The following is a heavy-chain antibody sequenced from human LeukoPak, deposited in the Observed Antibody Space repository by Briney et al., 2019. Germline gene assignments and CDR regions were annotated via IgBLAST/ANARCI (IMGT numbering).Heavy chain of an antibody. J-gene: IGHJ3*02. CDR2: INSDGSSA. Sequence: PGGSLRLSCAASGFIFTNYWMHWVRQAPGKGLVWVSRINSDGSSASYADSVKGQFTISRDNAKNTLYLQMNSLRAEDTAVYYCARVSSVWDAFDIWGQGTVVTVSP. CDR3: ARVSSVWDAFDI. D-gene: IGHD6-19*01. V-gene: IGHV3-74*01. CDR1: GFIFTNYW.